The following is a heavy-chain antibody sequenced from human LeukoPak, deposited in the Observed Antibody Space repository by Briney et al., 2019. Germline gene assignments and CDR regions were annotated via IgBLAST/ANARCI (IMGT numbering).Heavy chain of an antibody. CDR1: GYTFTSYG. CDR3: ARDLGITMVRGVNGP. V-gene: IGHV1-18*01. CDR2: ISAYSGNT. D-gene: IGHD3-10*01. J-gene: IGHJ5*02. Sequence: ASVKVSCKVSGYTFTSYGISWVRQAPGQGLEWMGWISAYSGNTNYAQKFQGRVTMTTDISTSTAYMEMRSLRSDDTAVYYCARDLGITMVRGVNGPWGQGTLVTVSS.